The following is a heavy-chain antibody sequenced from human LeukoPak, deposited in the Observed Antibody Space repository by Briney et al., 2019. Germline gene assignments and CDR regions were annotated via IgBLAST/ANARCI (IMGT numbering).Heavy chain of an antibody. J-gene: IGHJ4*02. CDR2: IYSGGST. CDR3: ARGVGATGFDY. V-gene: IGHV3-66*01. D-gene: IGHD1-26*01. CDR1: GFTVSSNY. Sequence: PGGSLRLSCAASGFTVSSNYMSWVRQAPGKGLEWVSVIYSGGSTYYADSVKGRFTISRDNAKNSLYLQMNSLRDEDTAVYSCARGVGATGFDYWGQGTLVTVSS.